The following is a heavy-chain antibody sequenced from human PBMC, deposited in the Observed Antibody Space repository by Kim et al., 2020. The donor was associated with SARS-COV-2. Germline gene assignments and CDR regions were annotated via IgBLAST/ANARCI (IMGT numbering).Heavy chain of an antibody. CDR2: VSYDGSEK. Sequence: GGSLRLSCAASGFLFPPYGMHWVRQTPGKGLEWVAVVSYDGSEKYYADSVKGRFTISRDNSKNTLYLQMNSLRAEDTAVYYCARENWGTYDYWGQGTLVTVSS. J-gene: IGHJ4*02. CDR3: ARENWGTYDY. CDR1: GFLFPPYG. D-gene: IGHD7-27*01. V-gene: IGHV3-33*08.